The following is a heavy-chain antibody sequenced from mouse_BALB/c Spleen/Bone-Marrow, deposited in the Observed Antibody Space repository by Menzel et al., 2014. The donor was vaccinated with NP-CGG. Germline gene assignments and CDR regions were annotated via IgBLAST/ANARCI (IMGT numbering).Heavy chain of an antibody. CDR2: INPSTGYT. Sequence: QVQLQQPGAELAKPGASVKMSCKASGYTFTSYWMHWVKQRPGQGLEWIGYINPSTGYTEYNQKFKDKATLTADKSSSTAYMQLSSLTSEDSAVYYCAREGVTTDGFAYRGQGTLVTVSA. CDR1: GYTFTSYW. D-gene: IGHD1-1*01. V-gene: IGHV1-7*01. J-gene: IGHJ3*01. CDR3: AREGVTTDGFAY.